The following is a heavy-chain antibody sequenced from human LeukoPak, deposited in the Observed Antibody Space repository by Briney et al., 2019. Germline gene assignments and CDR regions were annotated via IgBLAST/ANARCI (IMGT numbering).Heavy chain of an antibody. J-gene: IGHJ4*02. D-gene: IGHD5-18*01. V-gene: IGHV1-69*05. CDR3: ARVGSAMVEWGVYYFDY. CDR1: GGTFSSYA. CDR2: IIPIFGTA. Sequence: ASVKVSCKASGGTFSSYAISWVRQAPGQGLEWMGRIIPIFGTANYAQKFQGRVTITTDESTSTAYMELSSLRSDDTAVYYCARVGSAMVEWGVYYFDYWGQGTLVTVSS.